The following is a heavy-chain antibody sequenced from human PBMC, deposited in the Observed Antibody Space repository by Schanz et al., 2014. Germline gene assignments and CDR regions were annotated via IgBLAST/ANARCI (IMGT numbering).Heavy chain of an antibody. Sequence: QVQLQESGPGLAKPSQTLSLTCTVSGGSIRSGTYYWSWIRQPAGKALEGLGRVFPNGITNYNPSLKSRFPISLDTAKNDLSLTLTSLTAADTAVYYCARDTTWRLDLWGRGTLVTVSS. CDR2: VFPNGIT. D-gene: IGHD1-1*01. CDR1: GGSIRSGTYY. V-gene: IGHV4-61*02. J-gene: IGHJ2*01. CDR3: ARDTTWRLDL.